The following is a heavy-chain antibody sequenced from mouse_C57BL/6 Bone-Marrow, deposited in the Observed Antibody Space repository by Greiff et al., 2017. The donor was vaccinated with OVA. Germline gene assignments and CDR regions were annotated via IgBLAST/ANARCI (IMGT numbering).Heavy chain of an antibody. D-gene: IGHD1-1*01. V-gene: IGHV2-4*01. Sequence: VQLQQSGPGLVQPSQSLSITCTVSGFSLTSYGVHWVRQPPGKGLEWLGVIWSGGSTDYNAAFISRLSISKDNSKSQVFFKMNSLQADDTAIYYCAKGPITTVVDYYAMDYWGQGTSVTVSS. CDR2: IWSGGST. CDR3: AKGPITTVVDYYAMDY. CDR1: GFSLTSYG. J-gene: IGHJ4*01.